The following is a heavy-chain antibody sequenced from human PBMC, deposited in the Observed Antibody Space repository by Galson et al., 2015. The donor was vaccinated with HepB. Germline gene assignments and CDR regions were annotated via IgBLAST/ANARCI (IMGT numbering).Heavy chain of an antibody. CDR2: ISSSSTI. CDR1: GFTFSSYS. Sequence: SLRLSCAASGFTFSSYSMNWVRQAPGKGLEWVSYISSSSTIYYADSVKGRFTISRDNAKNSLYLQMSSLRDEDTAVYYCAIQTYDSYCSSTSCYKIGSFYGIDVWGQGTTVTVSS. J-gene: IGHJ6*02. V-gene: IGHV3-48*02. D-gene: IGHD2-2*02. CDR3: AIQTYDSYCSSTSCYKIGSFYGIDV.